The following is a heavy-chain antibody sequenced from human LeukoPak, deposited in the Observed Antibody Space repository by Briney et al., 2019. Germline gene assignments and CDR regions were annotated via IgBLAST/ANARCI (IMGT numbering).Heavy chain of an antibody. J-gene: IGHJ4*02. Sequence: PGGSLRLSCAASGFMISSYSMNWVRQAPGKGLEWVSSISTSGTYMHYADSVEGRFTISRDDAKNSLYLQMNSLRAEDTAVYYCAKVGTGNSYGSGDFDYWGQGALVAVSS. CDR3: AKVGTGNSYGSGDFDY. D-gene: IGHD3-10*01. V-gene: IGHV3-21*01. CDR1: GFMISSYS. CDR2: ISTSGTYM.